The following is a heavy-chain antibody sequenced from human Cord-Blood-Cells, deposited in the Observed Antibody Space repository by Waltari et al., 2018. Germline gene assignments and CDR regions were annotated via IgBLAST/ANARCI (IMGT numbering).Heavy chain of an antibody. Sequence: QVQLQQWGAGLLKPSETLSLTCAVDGGSFSGHYWGCIGQRPGKGLEWIGEINLSGSTNYNPSLKSRVTISVDTSKNQFSLKLSSVTAADTAVYYCASGYNWNDYYYYGMDVWGQGTTVTVSS. CDR2: INLSGST. J-gene: IGHJ6*02. V-gene: IGHV4-34*01. CDR3: ASGYNWNDYYYYGMDV. CDR1: GGSFSGHY. D-gene: IGHD1-1*01.